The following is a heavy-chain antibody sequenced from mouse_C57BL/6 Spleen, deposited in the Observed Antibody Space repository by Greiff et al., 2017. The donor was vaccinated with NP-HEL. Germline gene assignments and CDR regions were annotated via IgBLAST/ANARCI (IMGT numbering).Heavy chain of an antibody. D-gene: IGHD2-4*01. CDR1: GYSFTGYY. Sequence: EVQLQQSGPELVKPGASVKISCKASGYSFTGYYMNWVKQSPEKSLEWIGEINPSTGGTTYNQKFKAKATLTVDKSSSTAYMQLKSLTSEDSAVYYCARSSYDYDVDYYAMDYWGQGTSVTVSS. CDR3: ARSSYDYDVDYYAMDY. CDR2: INPSTGGT. V-gene: IGHV1-42*01. J-gene: IGHJ4*01.